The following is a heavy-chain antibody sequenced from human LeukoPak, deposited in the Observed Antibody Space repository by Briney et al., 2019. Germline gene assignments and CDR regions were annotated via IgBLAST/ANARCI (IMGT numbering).Heavy chain of an antibody. CDR2: IFGAGTT. Sequence: GGSLRLSCAASGFTLSGDYMSWVRQAPGKGLEWVSVIFGAGTTYYADSVKGRFTISRDNSKNTLYLQMNSLRAEDTAVYYCARAIQFGGYFDYWGQGTLLTVST. D-gene: IGHD2-15*01. CDR3: ARAIQFGGYFDY. V-gene: IGHV3-53*01. CDR1: GFTLSGDY. J-gene: IGHJ4*02.